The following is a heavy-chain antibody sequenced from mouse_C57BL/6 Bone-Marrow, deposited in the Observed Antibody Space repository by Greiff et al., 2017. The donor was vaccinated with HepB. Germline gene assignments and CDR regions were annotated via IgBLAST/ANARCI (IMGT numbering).Heavy chain of an antibody. CDR2: IWSGGST. D-gene: IGHD1-1*01. Sequence: QVQLQQSGPGLVQPSQSLSITCTVSGFSLTSYGVHWVRQSPGKGLEWLGVIWSGGSTDYNAAFISRLSISKDNSKSQVFIKMNSLQADDTAIYYCARNAHSYDYGSSYSCAYGCQGTLVTVSA. V-gene: IGHV2-2*01. CDR1: GFSLTSYG. J-gene: IGHJ3*01. CDR3: ARNAHSYDYGSSYSCAY.